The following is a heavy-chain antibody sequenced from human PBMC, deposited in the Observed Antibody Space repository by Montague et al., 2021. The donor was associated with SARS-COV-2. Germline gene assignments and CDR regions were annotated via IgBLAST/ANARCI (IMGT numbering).Heavy chain of an antibody. CDR2: IYWNGDK. V-gene: IGHV2-5*01. D-gene: IGHD3-10*01. J-gene: IGHJ4*02. CDR1: GFSLRSDDEG. CDR3: ANRGMIRGLILDY. Sequence: VKPTQTLTLTCTFSGFSLRSDDEGVAWIRQSPGQALEWLAVIYWNGDKRYSPSLQRRLTITKDTSENQVVLTMTNMDPVDTATYYCANRGMIRGLILDYWGQGTLVTGAS.